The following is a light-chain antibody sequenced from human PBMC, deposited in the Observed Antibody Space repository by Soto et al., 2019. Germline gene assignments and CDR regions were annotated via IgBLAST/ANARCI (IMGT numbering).Light chain of an antibody. V-gene: IGKV3-11*01. CDR2: DAS. CDR3: QQRSNWPRT. Sequence: EIVLTQSPATLSLSPGERATLSCRASQSVSSSLGWYQQIPGQAPRLLSYDASNGATGIPARFSGSGSGADVTHTSSSREAEDCAVYYCQQRSNWPRTFGQGTKLEI. J-gene: IGKJ2*01. CDR1: QSVSSS.